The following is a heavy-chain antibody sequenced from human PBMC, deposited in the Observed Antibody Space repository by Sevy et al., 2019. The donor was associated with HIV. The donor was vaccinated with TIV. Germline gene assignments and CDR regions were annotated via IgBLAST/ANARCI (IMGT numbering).Heavy chain of an antibody. V-gene: IGHV4-31*03. J-gene: IGHJ4*02. CDR2: IYYTGDT. CDR1: GGSISSGGHY. Sequence: SETQSLTCTVSGGSISSGGHYWSWIRQHPGKGLEWIGYIYYTGDTYYNPSLKSRVTISVDTSENQFSLKLSSVTAADTAVYYCARDDAGEDYFDHWGQGTLVTVSS. D-gene: IGHD7-27*01. CDR3: ARDDAGEDYFDH.